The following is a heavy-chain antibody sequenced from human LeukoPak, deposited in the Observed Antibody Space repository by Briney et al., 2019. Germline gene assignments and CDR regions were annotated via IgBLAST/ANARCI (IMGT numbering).Heavy chain of an antibody. J-gene: IGHJ5*02. Sequence: PGGSLRLSCAASGFTFSSYGMTWVRQAPGKGLEWVSGISGSGDSTYYADSVKGRFTISRDNSKNRVYLQMHSLRFEDAAVYYCAQDLAYIRFDTWGQGTLVTVSS. CDR3: AQDLAYIRFDT. V-gene: IGHV3-23*01. CDR2: ISGSGDST. D-gene: IGHD1-1*01. CDR1: GFTFSSYG.